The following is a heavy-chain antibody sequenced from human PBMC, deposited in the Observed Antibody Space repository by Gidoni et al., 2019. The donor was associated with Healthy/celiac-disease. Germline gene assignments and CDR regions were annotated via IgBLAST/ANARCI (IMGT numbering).Heavy chain of an antibody. CDR2: IYTSGST. V-gene: IGHV4-61*02. J-gene: IGHJ4*02. CDR3: VVSYYGSGSLDY. CDR1: GGSISSGSYY. Sequence: QVQLQESGPGLVKPSQTLSLTCTVPGGSISSGSYYWSWIRQPAGKGLEWIGRIYTSGSTNYNPSLKSRVTISVDTSKNQFSLKLSSVTAADTAVYYCVVSYYGSGSLDYWGQGTLVTVSS. D-gene: IGHD3-10*01.